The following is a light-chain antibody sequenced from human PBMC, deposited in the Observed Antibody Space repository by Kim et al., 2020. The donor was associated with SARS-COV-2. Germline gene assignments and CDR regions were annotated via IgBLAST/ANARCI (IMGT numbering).Light chain of an antibody. J-gene: IGLJ2*01. CDR2: GKN. V-gene: IGLV3-19*01. CDR3: NSRDSSGNHVV. CDR1: SLRSYY. Sequence: ALGQTVRITCQGDSLRSYYASWYQQKPGQAPVLVIYGKNNRPSGIPDRFSGSSSGSTASLTITGAQAEDEADYYCNSRDSSGNHVVFGGGTKLTVL.